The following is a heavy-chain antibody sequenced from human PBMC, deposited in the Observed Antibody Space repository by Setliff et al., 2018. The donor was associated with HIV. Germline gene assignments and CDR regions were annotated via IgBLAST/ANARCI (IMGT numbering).Heavy chain of an antibody. J-gene: IGHJ4*02. Sequence: ASVQVSCKASGYTFTSYGISWVRQAPGQGLEWMGWISAYNGNTNYAQKLQGRVTMTTDTSTSTAYMELRSLRSDDAAVYYCARNTYYYDSSGSGGYYFDYWGQGTLVTVSS. D-gene: IGHD3-22*01. V-gene: IGHV1-18*01. CDR2: ISAYNGNT. CDR3: ARNTYYYDSSGSGGYYFDY. CDR1: GYTFTSYG.